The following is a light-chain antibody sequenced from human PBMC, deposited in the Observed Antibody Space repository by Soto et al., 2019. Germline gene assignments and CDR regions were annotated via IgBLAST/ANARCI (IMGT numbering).Light chain of an antibody. V-gene: IGKV1-5*03. CDR3: QQYSTYTPRT. Sequence: DIQMTQPPSTLSASVGDRVAITCRASQSISIWLAWYQQKPGKAPKILIYKASSLESGVPSRFSGSGSGTEFTLTISSLQPDDFETYYCQQYSTYTPRTFGQGTKVDIK. CDR1: QSISIW. CDR2: KAS. J-gene: IGKJ1*01.